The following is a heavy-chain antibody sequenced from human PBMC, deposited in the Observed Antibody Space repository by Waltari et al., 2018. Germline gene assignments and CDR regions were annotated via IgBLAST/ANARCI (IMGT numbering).Heavy chain of an antibody. Sequence: QVQLVQSGAEVKKPGASVKVSCKASGYTFTGYYMHWVRQAPGQGLERMGWINPNSGGTNYAQKCQGRVTMTRDTSISTAYMELSRLRSDDTAVYYCARVYGAGSYAYFDLWGRGTLVTVSS. CDR2: INPNSGGT. CDR1: GYTFTGYY. CDR3: ARVYGAGSYAYFDL. D-gene: IGHD3-10*01. V-gene: IGHV1-2*02. J-gene: IGHJ2*01.